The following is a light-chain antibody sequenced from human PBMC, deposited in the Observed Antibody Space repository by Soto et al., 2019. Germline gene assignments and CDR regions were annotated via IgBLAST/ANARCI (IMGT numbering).Light chain of an antibody. CDR2: DAS. CDR1: QSVSSY. V-gene: IGKV3-11*01. CDR3: QQART. J-gene: IGKJ1*01. Sequence: EIVLTQSPATLSLSPGERATLSCRASQSVSSYLAWYQQKPGQAPRLLIYDASNRATVIPARFSGSGSGTDFTLTIGSLEPEDSAVYYCQQARTFGQGTKVEIK.